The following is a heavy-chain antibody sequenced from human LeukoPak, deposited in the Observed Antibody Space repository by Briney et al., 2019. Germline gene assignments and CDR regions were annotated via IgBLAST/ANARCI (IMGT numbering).Heavy chain of an antibody. CDR2: ISGSGGST. CDR3: ATGAYCGGDCWYYYGMDV. CDR1: GFTFSSYA. D-gene: IGHD2-21*02. V-gene: IGHV3-23*01. Sequence: GGSLRLSCAASGFTFSSYAMSWVRQAPGKGLEWVSAISGSGGSTYYADSVKGRFTISRDNSENTLYLQMNSLRAEDTAVYYCATGAYCGGDCWYYYGMDVWGQGTTVTVSS. J-gene: IGHJ6*02.